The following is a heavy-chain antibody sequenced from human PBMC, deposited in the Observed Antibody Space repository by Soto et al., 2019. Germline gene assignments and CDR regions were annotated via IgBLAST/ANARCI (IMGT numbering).Heavy chain of an antibody. J-gene: IGHJ4*02. CDR3: ARLPYSYVSLYFFDF. CDR1: GFTFSNYA. D-gene: IGHD5-18*01. V-gene: IGHV3-23*01. Sequence: GGSLRLSCAASGFTFSNYAVSWVRQSPGRGLEWVASVSDRGGSTKYADSVNGRFTISRDNSRNTLFLQMDTLRAEDTAVYYCARLPYSYVSLYFFDFWGQGTLVTVSS. CDR2: VSDRGGST.